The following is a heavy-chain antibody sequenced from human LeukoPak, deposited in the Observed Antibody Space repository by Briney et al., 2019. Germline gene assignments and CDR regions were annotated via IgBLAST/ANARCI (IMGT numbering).Heavy chain of an antibody. J-gene: IGHJ6*02. Sequence: PGGSLRLSCAASGYTFTGYYMHWVRQAPGQGLEWMGWINPNSGGTNYAQKFQGWVTMTRDTSISTAYMELSRLRSDDTAVYYCARGPVLRFLEWLSPSGYYYYGMDVWGQGTTVTVSS. V-gene: IGHV1-2*04. CDR1: GYTFTGYY. CDR2: INPNSGGT. CDR3: ARGPVLRFLEWLSPSGYYYYGMDV. D-gene: IGHD3-3*01.